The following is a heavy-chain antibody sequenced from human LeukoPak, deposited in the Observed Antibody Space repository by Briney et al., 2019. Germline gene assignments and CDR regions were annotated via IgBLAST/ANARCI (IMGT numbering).Heavy chain of an antibody. J-gene: IGHJ4*02. CDR1: GGSFSGYY. Sequence: SETLSLTCAVYGGSFSGYYWSWIRQPPGKGLEWIGEINHSGSTNYNPSLKSRVTISVDTSKNQFSLKLSSVTAADTAVYYCASHSTKRWLQFPYYFDYWGQETLVTVSS. D-gene: IGHD5-24*01. CDR3: ASHSTKRWLQFPYYFDY. V-gene: IGHV4-34*01. CDR2: INHSGST.